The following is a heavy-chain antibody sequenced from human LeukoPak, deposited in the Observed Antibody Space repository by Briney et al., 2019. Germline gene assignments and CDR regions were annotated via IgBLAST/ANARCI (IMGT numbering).Heavy chain of an antibody. V-gene: IGHV1-69*05. CDR3: ARDDGYTTQLGVS. Sequence: SVKVSCKASGGTFSSYAISWVRQAPGQGLEWMGGIIPIFGTANYAQKFQGRVTITTDESTSTAYMELSSLRSEDTAVYYCARDDGYTTQLGVSWGQGTLVTVSS. CDR1: GGTFSSYA. J-gene: IGHJ5*02. D-gene: IGHD5-24*01. CDR2: IIPIFGTA.